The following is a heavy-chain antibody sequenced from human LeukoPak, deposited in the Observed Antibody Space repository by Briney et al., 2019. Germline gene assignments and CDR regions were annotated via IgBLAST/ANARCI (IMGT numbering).Heavy chain of an antibody. J-gene: IGHJ5*02. CDR3: AREGKDYDILTGYRNWFDP. Sequence: SQTLSLTCTVSGGSISSGGYYWSWIRQHPGKGLEWIGCIYCSGGTYYNPSLKSRVTISVDTSKNQFSLKLSSVTAADTAVYYCAREGKDYDILTGYRNWFDPWGQGTLVTVSS. V-gene: IGHV4-31*03. CDR1: GGSISSGGYY. D-gene: IGHD3-9*01. CDR2: IYCSGGT.